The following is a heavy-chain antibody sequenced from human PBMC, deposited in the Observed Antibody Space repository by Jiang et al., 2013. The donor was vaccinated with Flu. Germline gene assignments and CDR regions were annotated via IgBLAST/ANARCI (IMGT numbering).Heavy chain of an antibody. V-gene: IGHV3-30*18. J-gene: IGHJ6*02. CDR3: AKDPYYYGLYYYYGMDV. CDR1: GFTFSSYG. D-gene: IGHD3-10*01. CDR2: ISYDGSNK. Sequence: VQLLESGGGVVQPGRSLRLSCAASGFTFSSYGMHWVRQAPGKGLEWVAVISYDGSNKYYADSVKGRFTISRDNSKNTLYLQMNSLRAEDTAVYYCAKDPYYYGLYYYYGMDVWGQGTTVTVSS.